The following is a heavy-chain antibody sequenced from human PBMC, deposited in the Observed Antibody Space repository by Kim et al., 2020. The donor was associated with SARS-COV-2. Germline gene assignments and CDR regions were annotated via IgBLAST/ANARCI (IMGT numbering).Heavy chain of an antibody. Sequence: GGSLRLSCAASGFTFSSYWMSWVRQAPGKGLEWVANIKQDGSEKYYVDSVKGRFTISRDNAKNSLYLQMNSLRAEDTAVYYCAREFVFCSGGSCYYYYGMDVWGQGTTVTVSS. CDR3: AREFVFCSGGSCYYYYGMDV. CDR1: GFTFSSYW. CDR2: IKQDGSEK. V-gene: IGHV3-7*03. J-gene: IGHJ6*02. D-gene: IGHD2-15*01.